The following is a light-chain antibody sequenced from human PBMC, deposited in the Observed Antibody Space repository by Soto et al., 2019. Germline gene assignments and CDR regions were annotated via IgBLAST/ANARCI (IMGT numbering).Light chain of an antibody. CDR2: FVS. J-gene: IGKJ4*01. V-gene: IGKV1-5*03. CDR1: QSISTW. Sequence: DVQMTQSPSTLSASVGDRVTITCRASQSISTWLAWYQQKPGKAPKLLIYFVSILESGVPSRFSGSGSETEFALTISSLQADDFATYYCQQYSSPRLTFGGGTEVEIK. CDR3: QQYSSPRLT.